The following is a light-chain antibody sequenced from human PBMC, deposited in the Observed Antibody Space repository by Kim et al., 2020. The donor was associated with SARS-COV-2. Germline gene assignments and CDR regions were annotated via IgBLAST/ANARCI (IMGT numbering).Light chain of an antibody. Sequence: DIQMTQSPSSLSTSVGDTVTITCQASQGMSGHLNWYQLKPGKAPNLLIFDTSNLESGVPSRFSGGGSGTYFTLTITSVQPEDIATYYCQQYDTLPYTFGQGTKLEI. CDR1: QGMSGH. CDR2: DTS. CDR3: QQYDTLPYT. V-gene: IGKV1-33*01. J-gene: IGKJ2*01.